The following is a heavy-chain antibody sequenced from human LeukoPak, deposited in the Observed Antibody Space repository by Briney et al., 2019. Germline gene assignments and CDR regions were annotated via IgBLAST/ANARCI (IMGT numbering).Heavy chain of an antibody. V-gene: IGHV3-21*01. Sequence: GGSLRLSCVASGFTFSSYSMNWVRQAPGKGLEWVSSISSSSSYIYYADSVKGRFTNSRDNAKNSLYLQMNSLRAEDTAVYYCARGDRDLYCSSTSCYPVLGGQGTLVTVSS. J-gene: IGHJ4*02. CDR3: ARGDRDLYCSSTSCYPVL. CDR2: ISSSSSYI. D-gene: IGHD2-2*01. CDR1: GFTFSSYS.